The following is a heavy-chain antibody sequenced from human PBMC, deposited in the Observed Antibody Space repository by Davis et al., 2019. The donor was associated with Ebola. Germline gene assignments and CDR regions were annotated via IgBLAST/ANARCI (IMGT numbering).Heavy chain of an antibody. Sequence: SLRLSCALSGLPFSHYFMDWVRLTPGKGLEWVGLSRNRENHYSTEYAASVRGRFTISRDDSKDSLDLQMNSLRIEDTAVYYCVTENWYRFESWGQGTLVTVSS. D-gene: IGHD1/OR15-1a*01. CDR2: SRNRENHYST. CDR1: GLPFSHYF. J-gene: IGHJ4*02. V-gene: IGHV3-72*01. CDR3: VTENWYRFES.